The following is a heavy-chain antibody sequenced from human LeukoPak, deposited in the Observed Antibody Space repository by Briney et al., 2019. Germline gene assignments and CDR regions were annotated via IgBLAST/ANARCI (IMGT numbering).Heavy chain of an antibody. D-gene: IGHD2-21*02. V-gene: IGHV3-33*01. CDR3: ARRLCIACACSGNFYGLDV. J-gene: IGHJ6*02. CDR2: IWYDGSHK. CDR1: GFTFSTYG. Sequence: GGSLRLSCAASGFTFSTYGMHWVRQAPGRGLEWVAVIWYDGSHKYYADSVKGRFTISRDNSKNTLSLQLNSLRADDTAVYYCARRLCIACACSGNFYGLDVWGQGTTVTVSS.